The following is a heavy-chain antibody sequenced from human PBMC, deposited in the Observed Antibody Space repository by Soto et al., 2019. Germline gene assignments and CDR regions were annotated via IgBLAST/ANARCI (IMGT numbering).Heavy chain of an antibody. CDR1: GFTFSSYA. Sequence: PGGSLRLSCAASGFTFSSYAMSWVRQAPGKGLEWVSAISGSGGSTYYADSVKGRFTISRDNSKNTLYLQMNSLRAEDTAVYYCARGLYYYYYYMDVWGKGTTVTVSS. V-gene: IGHV3-23*01. J-gene: IGHJ6*03. CDR3: ARGLYYYYYYMDV. CDR2: ISGSGGST.